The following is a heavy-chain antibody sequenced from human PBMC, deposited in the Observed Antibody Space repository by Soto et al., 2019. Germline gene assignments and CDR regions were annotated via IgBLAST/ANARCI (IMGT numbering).Heavy chain of an antibody. V-gene: IGHV3-23*01. CDR1: GFTFSSYA. J-gene: IGHJ6*02. Sequence: PGGSLRLSCAASGFTFSSYAMSWVRQAPGKGLEWVSAISGSGGSTYYADSVKGRFTISRDNSKNTLYLQMNSLRAEDTAVYYCAKRPLRGYSYGLYGMDVWGQGTTVTVSS. D-gene: IGHD5-18*01. CDR3: AKRPLRGYSYGLYGMDV. CDR2: ISGSGGST.